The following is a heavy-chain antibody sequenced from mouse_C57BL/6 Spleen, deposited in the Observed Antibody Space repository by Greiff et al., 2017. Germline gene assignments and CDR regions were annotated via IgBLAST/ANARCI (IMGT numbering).Heavy chain of an antibody. D-gene: IGHD1-1*01. CDR3: ARDSSYDYWYFDV. V-gene: IGHV1-64*01. CDR2: IHPNSGST. CDR1: GYTFTSYW. Sequence: QVQLQQPGAELVKPGASVKLSCKASGYTFTSYWMHWVKQRPGQGLEWIGMIHPNSGSTNYNEKFKSKATLTVDKSSSTAYMQLSSLTSEDSAVYYCARDSSYDYWYFDVWGTGTTVTVSS. J-gene: IGHJ1*03.